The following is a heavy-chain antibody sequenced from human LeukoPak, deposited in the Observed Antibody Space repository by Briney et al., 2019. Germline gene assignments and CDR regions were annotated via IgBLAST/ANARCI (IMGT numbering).Heavy chain of an antibody. CDR1: GFTFSAYG. Sequence: GGSLRLPCAGSGFTFSAYGMHWVRQAPGKGLEWVAVVWYDGSNKFYVESVKGRFSASRDNSKNTLYLQMNSLRAEDTAVYYCARDLNLPDALDLWGQGTMVTVSS. CDR2: VWYDGSNK. D-gene: IGHD1-14*01. V-gene: IGHV3-33*01. J-gene: IGHJ3*01. CDR3: ARDLNLPDALDL.